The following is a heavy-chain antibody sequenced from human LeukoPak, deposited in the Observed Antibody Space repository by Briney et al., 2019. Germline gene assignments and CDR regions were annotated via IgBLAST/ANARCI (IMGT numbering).Heavy chain of an antibody. CDR3: ASGAVLRFLEWSLIFDY. D-gene: IGHD3-3*01. CDR1: GFTFSSYA. J-gene: IGHJ4*02. V-gene: IGHV3-7*01. CDR2: IKQDGSEK. Sequence: GGSLRLSCAASGFTFSSYAMHWVRQAPGKGLEWVANIKQDGSEKYYVDSVKGRFTISRDNAKNSLYLQMNSLRAEDTAVYYCASGAVLRFLEWSLIFDYWGQGTLVTVSS.